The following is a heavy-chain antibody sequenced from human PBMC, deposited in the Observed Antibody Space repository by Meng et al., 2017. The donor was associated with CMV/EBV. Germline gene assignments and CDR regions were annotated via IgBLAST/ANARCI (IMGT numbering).Heavy chain of an antibody. J-gene: IGHJ4*02. CDR1: GFTFSSYS. Sequence: GESLKISCAASGFTFSSYSMNWVRQAPGKGLEWVSSISSSSSYIYYADSVKGRFTISRDNAKNSLYLQMNSLRAEDKAVYYCARGEDFWSGYYRFDYWGQGTLVTVSS. V-gene: IGHV3-21*01. CDR2: ISSSSSYI. D-gene: IGHD3-3*01. CDR3: ARGEDFWSGYYRFDY.